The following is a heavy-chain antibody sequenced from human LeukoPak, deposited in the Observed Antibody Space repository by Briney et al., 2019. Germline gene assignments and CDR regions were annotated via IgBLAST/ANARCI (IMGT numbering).Heavy chain of an antibody. Sequence: GRSLRLSCVASGFSFGNYAMSCVPQARGRGLQWVSQISGTGGATWYAGFARDRFTISRDNSKKTLYLQMSGLRVEDTAMYYCVKDPRDTYGTNWFVSWGQGTLLIVSS. J-gene: IGHJ5*01. CDR2: ISGTGGAT. V-gene: IGHV3-23*01. CDR1: GFSFGNYA. D-gene: IGHD2-21*01. CDR3: VKDPRDTYGTNWFVS.